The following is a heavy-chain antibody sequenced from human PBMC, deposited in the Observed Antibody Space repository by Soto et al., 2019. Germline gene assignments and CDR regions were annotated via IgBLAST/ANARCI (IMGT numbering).Heavy chain of an antibody. CDR1: GGSFSGYY. CDR2: INHSGST. J-gene: IGHJ4*02. Sequence: SETLSLTCAVYGGSFSGYYWSWIRQPPGKGLEWIGEINHSGSTNYNPSLKSRVTISVDTSKNQFSLKLSSVTAADTAVYYCARFIRTIFGVVITPRSYFDYWGQGTLVTVSS. D-gene: IGHD3-3*01. CDR3: ARFIRTIFGVVITPRSYFDY. V-gene: IGHV4-34*01.